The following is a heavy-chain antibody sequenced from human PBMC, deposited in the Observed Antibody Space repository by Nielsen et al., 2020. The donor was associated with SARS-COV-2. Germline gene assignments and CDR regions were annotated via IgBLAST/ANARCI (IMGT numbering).Heavy chain of an antibody. Sequence: SVNVSCKASGGTFSSYAISWVRQAPGQGLEWMGGIIPIFGTANYAQKFQGRVTITADESTSTAYMELSSLRSEDTAVYYCASRSGSLAVYYYYGMDVWGQGTTVTVSS. J-gene: IGHJ6*02. D-gene: IGHD3-10*01. CDR3: ASRSGSLAVYYYYGMDV. CDR1: GGTFSSYA. V-gene: IGHV1-69*13. CDR2: IIPIFGTA.